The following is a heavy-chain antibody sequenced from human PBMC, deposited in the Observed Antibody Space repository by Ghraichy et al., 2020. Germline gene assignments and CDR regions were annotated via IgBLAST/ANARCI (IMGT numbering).Heavy chain of an antibody. CDR2: IRYDGSNK. J-gene: IGHJ2*01. Sequence: GESLNISCAASGFTFSSYGMHWVRQAPGKGLEWVAFIRYDGSNKYYADSVKGRFTISRDNSKNTLYLQMNSLRAEDTAVYYCAKDGDYYGSGSYSWGLWYFDLWGRGTLVTVSS. CDR1: GFTFSSYG. CDR3: AKDGDYYGSGSYSWGLWYFDL. D-gene: IGHD3-10*01. V-gene: IGHV3-30*02.